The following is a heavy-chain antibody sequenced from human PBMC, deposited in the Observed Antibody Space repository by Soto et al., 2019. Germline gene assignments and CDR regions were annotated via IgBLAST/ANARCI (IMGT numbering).Heavy chain of an antibody. J-gene: IGHJ4*02. CDR3: TTRGLAVSSGLPTSGPPHCFDC. V-gene: IGHV3-23*01. Sequence: PGGSLRLSCAASGFTVSSYPISWVRQAPGKGLEWVSAISGSGVSTYYADSAKGRFTISRDNSKNTLHLQMNSLRAEDTAVTYCTTRGLAVSSGLPTSGPPHCFDCWGQGTL. CDR2: ISGSGVST. CDR1: GFTVSSYP. D-gene: IGHD3-22*01.